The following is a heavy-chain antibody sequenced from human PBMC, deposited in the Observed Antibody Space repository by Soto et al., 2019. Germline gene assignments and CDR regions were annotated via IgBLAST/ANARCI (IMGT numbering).Heavy chain of an antibody. J-gene: IGHJ4*03. CDR2: IYYSGST. V-gene: IGHV4-31*03. D-gene: IGHD3-22*01. CDR1: GGSINSGGFY. CDR3: VRAASFYYDNTGYYLFAY. Sequence: SETLSLTCTVSGGSINSGGFYWSWIRQHPGKGLEWIGYIYYSGSTYYNPSLKSRVIISVDTSKNQFSLRLRSVTAADTAVYYCVRAASFYYDNTGYYLFAYWGQGTIVTVSS.